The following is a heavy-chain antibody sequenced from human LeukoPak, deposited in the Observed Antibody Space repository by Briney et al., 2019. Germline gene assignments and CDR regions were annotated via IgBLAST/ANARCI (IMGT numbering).Heavy chain of an antibody. CDR2: MNPNSGNT. J-gene: IGHJ4*02. D-gene: IGHD3-22*01. Sequence: GASVKVSCKASGYTFTSYDINWVRQAPGQGLEWMGWMNPNSGNTGYAQKFQGRVTITGNTSISTAYMELSSLRSEDTAVYYCARGHPYEGSGYVDYWGQGTLVSVS. V-gene: IGHV1-8*03. CDR1: GYTFTSYD. CDR3: ARGHPYEGSGYVDY.